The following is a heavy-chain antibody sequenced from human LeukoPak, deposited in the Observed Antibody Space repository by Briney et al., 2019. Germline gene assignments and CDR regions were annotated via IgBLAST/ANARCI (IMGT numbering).Heavy chain of an antibody. CDR3: ARLGYYYYGMDV. V-gene: IGHV4-59*08. CDR1: GGSISSYY. CDR2: IYYSGSS. J-gene: IGHJ6*02. Sequence: PSETLSLTCTVSGGSISSYYWSWILQAPGKGLEWIGSIYYSGSSNYNPSLKSRVTISVDTSKHQFSLKLSSVTAADTAVYYCARLGYYYYGMDVWGQGTTVTVSS.